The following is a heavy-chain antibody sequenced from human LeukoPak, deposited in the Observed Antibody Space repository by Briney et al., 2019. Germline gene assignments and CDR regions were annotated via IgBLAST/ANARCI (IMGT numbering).Heavy chain of an antibody. D-gene: IGHD6-13*01. J-gene: IGHJ6*03. CDR2: IYTSGGT. Sequence: TSSETLSLTCTVSGGSISSGSYYWSWIRQPAGKGLEWIGRIYTSGGTNYNPSLKSRVTISVDTSKNQFSLKLSSVTAADTAVYYCARDQPGIAAASYMDVWGKGTTVTISS. CDR3: ARDQPGIAAASYMDV. CDR1: GGSISSGSYY. V-gene: IGHV4-61*02.